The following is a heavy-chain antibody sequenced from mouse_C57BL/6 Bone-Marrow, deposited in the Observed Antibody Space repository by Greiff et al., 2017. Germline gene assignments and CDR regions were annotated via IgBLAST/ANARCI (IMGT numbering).Heavy chain of an antibody. J-gene: IGHJ2*01. CDR1: GYTFTSYW. Sequence: QVQLQQPGAELVKPGASVKMSCKASGYTFTSYWITWVKQRPGQGLEWIGDIYPGSGSTNYNEKFKSKATLTVDTSSSTAYLQLSSLTSWDSAVDYCASWGYYCSSYSLFDYWGQGTTLTVSS. CDR2: IYPGSGST. D-gene: IGHD1-1*01. CDR3: ASWGYYCSSYSLFDY. V-gene: IGHV1-55*01.